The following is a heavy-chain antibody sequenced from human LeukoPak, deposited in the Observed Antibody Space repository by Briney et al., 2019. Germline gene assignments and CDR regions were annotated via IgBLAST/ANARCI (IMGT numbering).Heavy chain of an antibody. D-gene: IGHD3-22*01. J-gene: IGHJ6*03. V-gene: IGHV4-34*01. CDR1: GESFSDYY. CDR3: ARTYDSPGYYSPDYYYMDV. CDR2: INHSGST. Sequence: SETLSLTCAVYGESFSDYYWSWIRQPPGKGLEWIGEINHSGSTNYNPSLKSRVTISVETSKKQFSLKLNSVTAADTAVYYCARTYDSPGYYSPDYYYMDVWGKGTTVTISS.